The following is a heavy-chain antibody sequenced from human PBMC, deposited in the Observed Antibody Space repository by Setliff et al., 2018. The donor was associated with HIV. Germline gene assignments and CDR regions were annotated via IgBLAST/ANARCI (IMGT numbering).Heavy chain of an antibody. CDR2: IIPIFGTA. CDR3: ATPGGLGDAFDI. CDR1: GGTFSSYA. D-gene: IGHD3-16*01. V-gene: IGHV1-69*05. Sequence: ASVKVSCKASGGTFSSYAISWVRQAPGQGLEWMGGIIPIFGTANYADSVKGRFTISRDNAKNSLYLQMNSLRAEDTAVYYCATPGGLGDAFDIWGQGTMVTVSS. J-gene: IGHJ3*02.